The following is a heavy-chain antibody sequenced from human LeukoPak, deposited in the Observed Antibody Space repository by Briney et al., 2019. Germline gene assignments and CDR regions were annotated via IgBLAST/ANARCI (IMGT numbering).Heavy chain of an antibody. CDR1: GFTFSTYE. CDR3: TRGRGSTAR. CDR2: ISSSGGTI. V-gene: IGHV3-48*03. J-gene: IGHJ4*02. Sequence: QPGGSLSLSCAASGFTFSTYELNWVRQAPGKGLEWVSYISSSGGTIYYADSVRGRFSISRDNSKNSLFLQMNSLRAEDTAVYFCTRGRGSTARWGQGTLVTVSS. D-gene: IGHD1-26*01.